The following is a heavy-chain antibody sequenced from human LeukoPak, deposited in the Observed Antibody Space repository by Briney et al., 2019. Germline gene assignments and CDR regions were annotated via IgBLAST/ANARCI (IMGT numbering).Heavy chain of an antibody. CDR1: GYTFTSYG. Sequence: ASVKVSCKASGYTFTSYGISWVRQAPGQGLEWMGWISAYNGNTNYAQKLQGRVTMTTDTSTSTAYMELRSLRSDDTAVYYCAREPAIIAVADYFDYWGQGTLVTVSS. D-gene: IGHD6-19*01. V-gene: IGHV1-18*01. CDR2: ISAYNGNT. J-gene: IGHJ4*02. CDR3: AREPAIIAVADYFDY.